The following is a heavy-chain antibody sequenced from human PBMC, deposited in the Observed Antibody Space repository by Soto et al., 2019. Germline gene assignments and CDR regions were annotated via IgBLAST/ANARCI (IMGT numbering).Heavy chain of an antibody. Sequence: SVKVSCKASGFTFTSSAFQWVRQARGQRLEWIGWIAVGSGYTNYAQRFQDRVTLTRDMSTATTYMELSRLTSEDTAIYYCAADATAWQQMVPSDYWGQGTRDTVSP. CDR1: GFTFTSSA. CDR3: AADATAWQQMVPSDY. D-gene: IGHD2-8*01. V-gene: IGHV1-58*01. J-gene: IGHJ4*02. CDR2: IAVGSGYT.